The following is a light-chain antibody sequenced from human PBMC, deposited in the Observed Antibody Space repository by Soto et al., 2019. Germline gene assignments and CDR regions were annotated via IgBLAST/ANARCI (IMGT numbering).Light chain of an antibody. Sequence: QSVLTQPPSVSAAPGEKVTISCSGRTSNIVNNFVSWYRQLPGAAPKLLIHTNNKRPSGVSDRFSGSKSGSSATLGITGLQTGDEAHYYCGTWDYSVTAFVFGGGTKLTVL. CDR3: GTWDYSVTAFV. CDR2: TNN. V-gene: IGLV1-51*01. J-gene: IGLJ2*01. CDR1: TSNIVNNF.